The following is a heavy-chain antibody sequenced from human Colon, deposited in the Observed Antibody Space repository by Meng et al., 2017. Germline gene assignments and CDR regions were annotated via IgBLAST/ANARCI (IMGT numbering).Heavy chain of an antibody. CDR3: ARVIYASGNMAHLDY. J-gene: IGHJ4*02. D-gene: IGHD3-10*01. CDR2: IYASGMT. V-gene: IGHV4-4*07. CDR1: GDSISGDN. Sequence: QVQPEEAGPGLVRPSETLSLTCTVSGDSISGDNWNNWNWFRQTAGRGLEWIGRIYASGMTNYNPYLSSRLDMSIDASKNQLSLKLNSVTAADTAVYYCARVIYASGNMAHLDYWGQGTLVTVSS.